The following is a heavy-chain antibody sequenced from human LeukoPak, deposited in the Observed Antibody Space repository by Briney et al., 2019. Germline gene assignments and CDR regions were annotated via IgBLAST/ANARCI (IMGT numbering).Heavy chain of an antibody. D-gene: IGHD3-22*01. J-gene: IGHJ4*02. V-gene: IGHV1-18*04. CDR2: ISTYNGNT. Sequence: ASVKVSCKASGYTFTGYYLHWIRQAPGQGLEWMGWISTYNGNTNYAQKFQGRVTMTTDTSTSTAYMELRSLRSDDTAVYYCARVANYYDSSGLDYWGQGTLVTVSS. CDR1: GYTFTGYY. CDR3: ARVANYYDSSGLDY.